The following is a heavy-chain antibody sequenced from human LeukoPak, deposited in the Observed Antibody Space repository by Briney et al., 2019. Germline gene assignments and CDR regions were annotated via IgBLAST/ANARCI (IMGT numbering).Heavy chain of an antibody. Sequence: GGSLRLSCAASGFTFSSYWMHWVRHAPGKGPVWVSHINSDGSSTAYADSVKGRFTLSRDNAKNTLYLQMNSLRVEDRAVYYCARVGGVSGRAFDMWGQGTMVTVSS. V-gene: IGHV3-74*01. CDR3: ARVGGVSGRAFDM. CDR1: GFTFSSYW. J-gene: IGHJ3*02. CDR2: INSDGSST. D-gene: IGHD6-25*01.